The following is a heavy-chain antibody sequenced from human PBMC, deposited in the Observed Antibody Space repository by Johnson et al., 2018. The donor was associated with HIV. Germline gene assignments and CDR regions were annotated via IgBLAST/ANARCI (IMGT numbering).Heavy chain of an antibody. V-gene: IGHV3-30*04. CDR3: ARGVKQQLSVVDAFDI. Sequence: QVLLVESGGGVVQPGGSLRLSCAASGFTFSSYPMHWVRQAPGKGLEWVALISYDGTNKYYADSAKGRFTISRDNSRNTLFLQMNSLRVEDTAAYYCARGVKQQLSVVDAFDIWGQGAMVTVSS. CDR2: ISYDGTNK. D-gene: IGHD6-13*01. J-gene: IGHJ3*02. CDR1: GFTFSSYP.